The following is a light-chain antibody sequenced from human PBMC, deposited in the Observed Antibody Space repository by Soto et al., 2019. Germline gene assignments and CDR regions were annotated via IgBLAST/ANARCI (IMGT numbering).Light chain of an antibody. Sequence: EIVMTQSPGTLSVSPGERATLSCWASQSVNRNLAWYRQKPGQAPRLLIYDASNRATGIPARFSGSGSGTDFTLTISSLEPEDFAVYYCQQRSSWPPTFGQGTRLEIK. J-gene: IGKJ5*01. CDR1: QSVNRN. CDR2: DAS. CDR3: QQRSSWPPT. V-gene: IGKV3-11*01.